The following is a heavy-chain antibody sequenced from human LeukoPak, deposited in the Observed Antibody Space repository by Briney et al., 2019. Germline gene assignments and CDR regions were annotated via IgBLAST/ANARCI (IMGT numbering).Heavy chain of an antibody. CDR2: IYYSGST. CDR1: GGSISSYY. J-gene: IGHJ5*02. D-gene: IGHD3-10*01. V-gene: IGHV4-59*08. Sequence: SETLSLTCTVSGGSISSYYWSWIRQPPGKGLEWIGYIYYSGSTNYNPSLKSRVTISVDTSKNQFSLKLSSVTAADTAVYHCARQSGSGSYGIDPWGQGTLVTVSS. CDR3: ARQSGSGSYGIDP.